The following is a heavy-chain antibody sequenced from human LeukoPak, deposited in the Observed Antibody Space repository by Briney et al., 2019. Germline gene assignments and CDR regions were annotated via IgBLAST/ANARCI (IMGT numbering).Heavy chain of an antibody. CDR1: GFTFSSYG. CDR2: ISYDGSNK. CDR3: VKDRWSSGLFDY. D-gene: IGHD3-22*01. V-gene: IGHV3-30*18. J-gene: IGHJ4*02. Sequence: PGGSLRLSCAASGFTFSSYGMHWVRQAPGKGLEWVAVISYDGSNKYYADSVKGRFTISRDNSKNTLYLQVNSLRAEDTAVYYCVKDRWSSGLFDYWGQGTLVTVSS.